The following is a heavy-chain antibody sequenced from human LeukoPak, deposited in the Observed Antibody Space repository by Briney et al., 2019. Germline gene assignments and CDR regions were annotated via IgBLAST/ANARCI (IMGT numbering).Heavy chain of an antibody. Sequence: GGSLRLSCTASGFTFSNTWMSWVRQAPGKGLEWVCLVKSKTDSGTTDYAAPVKGIFTISRKNSKNTLHLRMKIVETEVKDLYYCTTAGPYESFDYWGQGTLVTVSS. D-gene: IGHD3-22*01. CDR3: TTAGPYESFDY. V-gene: IGHV3-15*01. J-gene: IGHJ4*02. CDR2: VKSKTDSGTT. CDR1: GFTFSNTW.